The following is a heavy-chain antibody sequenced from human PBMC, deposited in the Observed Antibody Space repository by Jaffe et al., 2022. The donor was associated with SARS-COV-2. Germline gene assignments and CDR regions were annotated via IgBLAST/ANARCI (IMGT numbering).Heavy chain of an antibody. J-gene: IGHJ6*02. CDR1: GFTFSSYG. D-gene: IGHD6-6*01. CDR2: ISYDGSNK. CDR3: AKPIAARHYYYYGMDV. Sequence: QVQLVESGGGVVQPGRSLRLSCAASGFTFSSYGMHWVRQAPGKGLEWVAVISYDGSNKYYADSVKGRFTISRDNSKNTLYLQMNSLRAEDTAVYYCAKPIAARHYYYYGMDVWGQGTTVTVSS. V-gene: IGHV3-30*18.